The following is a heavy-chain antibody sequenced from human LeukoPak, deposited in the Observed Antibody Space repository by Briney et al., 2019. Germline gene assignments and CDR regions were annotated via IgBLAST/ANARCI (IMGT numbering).Heavy chain of an antibody. CDR1: GYTFTGYY. J-gene: IGHJ4*02. D-gene: IGHD6-19*01. V-gene: IGHV1-2*02. CDR3: ARGSYSSGLR. CDR2: ITPNSGVT. Sequence: ASVKVSCKASGYTFTGYYMHWVRQAPGQGLEWMGWITPNSGVTNYAQNFQVRVTMTRDTSISTAYMKLSALRSDDTAIYYCARGSYSSGLRWGQGTLVTVSS.